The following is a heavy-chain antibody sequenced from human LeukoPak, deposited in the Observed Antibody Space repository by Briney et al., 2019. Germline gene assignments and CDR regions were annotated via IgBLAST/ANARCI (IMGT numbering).Heavy chain of an antibody. Sequence: SVKVSCKASGGTFSSYAISWVRQAPGQGLEWMVGIIPIFGTANYAQKFQGRVTITTDESTSTAYMELSSLRSEDTAVYYCASPERTGTDGLDAFDIWGQGTMVTVSS. CDR2: IIPIFGTA. V-gene: IGHV1-69*05. D-gene: IGHD1-1*01. J-gene: IGHJ3*02. CDR1: GGTFSSYA. CDR3: ASPERTGTDGLDAFDI.